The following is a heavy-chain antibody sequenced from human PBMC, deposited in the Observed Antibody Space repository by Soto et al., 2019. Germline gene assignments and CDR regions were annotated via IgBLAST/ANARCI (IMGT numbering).Heavy chain of an antibody. V-gene: IGHV4-39*01. J-gene: IGHJ5*02. CDR3: ARDFFDSSDYTTNWFDP. D-gene: IGHD3-22*01. CDR1: GDSISNGVFY. CDR2: IYHTGNA. Sequence: SETLSLTWSVYGDSISNGVFYWAWIRQPPGEGLEWIGSIYHTGNAYYNPSLKSRVTISVDTSKNQFSLKLTSVTAADAALYYCARDFFDSSDYTTNWFDPWGQGTLV.